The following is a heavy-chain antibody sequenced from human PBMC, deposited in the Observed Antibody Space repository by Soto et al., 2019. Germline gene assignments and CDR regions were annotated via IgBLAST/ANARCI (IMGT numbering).Heavy chain of an antibody. Sequence: WWSLRLSCSASVFTFDDYNMHWVRQAPGKGLEWVSLISRDGTNTNYAESVKGRFTISRDNSKNSLYLQMNSLRTEDTALYYCVKETYYYDVSSYYPLGSWGQGTLVTVSS. CDR2: ISRDGTNT. J-gene: IGHJ5*02. D-gene: IGHD3-22*01. CDR1: VFTFDDYN. CDR3: VKETYYYDVSSYYPLGS. V-gene: IGHV3-43*01.